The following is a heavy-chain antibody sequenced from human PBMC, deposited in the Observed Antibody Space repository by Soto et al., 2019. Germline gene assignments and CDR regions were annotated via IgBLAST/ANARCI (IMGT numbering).Heavy chain of an antibody. CDR3: AKDPHIVLMVYAIPNWFDP. D-gene: IGHD2-8*01. Sequence: ESGGGLVQPGGSLRLSCAASGFTFSSYAMSWVRQAPGKGLEWVSAISGSGGSTYYADSVKGRFTISRDNSKNTLYLQMNSLRAEDTAVYYCAKDPHIVLMVYAIPNWFDPWGQGTLVTVSS. CDR2: ISGSGGST. CDR1: GFTFSSYA. V-gene: IGHV3-23*01. J-gene: IGHJ5*02.